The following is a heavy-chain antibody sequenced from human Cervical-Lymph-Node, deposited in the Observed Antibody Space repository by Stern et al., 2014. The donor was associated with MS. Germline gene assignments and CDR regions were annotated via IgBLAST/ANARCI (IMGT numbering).Heavy chain of an antibody. CDR3: ARQRYFDY. V-gene: IGHV5-51*01. CDR1: GYTFTYYW. CDR2: IFPGGSGI. J-gene: IGHJ4*02. Sequence: VQLVQSGPEVKRPGESLKISCQASGYTFTYYWIGWVRQMPGKGLEWIAIIFPGGSGIRSTPSFQGKVPISADKPSSTASLQWNNLKASDTAIYYCARQRYFDYWGQGTLVTVSS.